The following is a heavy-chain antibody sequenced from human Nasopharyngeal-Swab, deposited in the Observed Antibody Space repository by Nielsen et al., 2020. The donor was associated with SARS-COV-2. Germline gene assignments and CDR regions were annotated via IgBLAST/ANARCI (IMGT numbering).Heavy chain of an antibody. CDR2: IYHSGST. D-gene: IGHD1-26*01. J-gene: IGHJ4*01. Sequence: WIRQPPGKGLEWIGEIYHSGSTNYNPSLKSRVTISVDKSKNQFSLKLSSVTAADTAVYYCARVSWSSGSYSSLYWGQGTLVTVSS. V-gene: IGHV4-4*02. CDR3: ARVSWSSGSYSSLY.